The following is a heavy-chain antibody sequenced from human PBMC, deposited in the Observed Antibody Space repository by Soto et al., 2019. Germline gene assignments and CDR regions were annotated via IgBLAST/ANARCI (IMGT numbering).Heavy chain of an antibody. V-gene: IGHV4-59*01. J-gene: IGHJ4*02. Sequence: SETLSLTCSVSGACISSDYWSWIRQPPGKGLEWIGYIYYSGSTNYNPSLKSRVTISINTSKNQFSLNLSSVTAADTAVYYCASGGDYGRFDYWGQGTLVTVSS. D-gene: IGHD3-10*01. CDR3: ASGGDYGRFDY. CDR1: GACISSDY. CDR2: IYYSGST.